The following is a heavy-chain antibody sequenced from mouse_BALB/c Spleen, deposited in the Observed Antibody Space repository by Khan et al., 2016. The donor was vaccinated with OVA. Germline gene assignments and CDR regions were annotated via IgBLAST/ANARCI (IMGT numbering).Heavy chain of an antibody. J-gene: IGHJ3*01. V-gene: IGHV1-4*01. Sequence: VQLQQSGAELARPGASVKMSCKASGYTFTTYTIHWVKQGPGQGLEWIGYIIPTNDYANYNQKFKDRAPLTADKSSSTAYMQLSSLTAEDSALYYCAREGAYYRADGWFAYWGQGTLVTVSA. D-gene: IGHD2-14*01. CDR2: IIPTNDYA. CDR1: GYTFTTYT. CDR3: AREGAYYRADGWFAY.